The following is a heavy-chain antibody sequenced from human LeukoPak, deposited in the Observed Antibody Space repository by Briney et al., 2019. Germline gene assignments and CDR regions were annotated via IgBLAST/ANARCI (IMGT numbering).Heavy chain of an antibody. V-gene: IGHV4-59*01. J-gene: IGHJ4*02. D-gene: IGHD3-3*01. CDR2: SYYSGST. Sequence: SETMSLTCTVDGGSISTYYWSWMRQPPGRGLEWIGYSYYSGSTNHNPSLQSRVTISVDTSKNQFSLKLNSVTAADTAVYYCARGGVPGGFYGSFDYWGQGTLVSVSS. CDR3: ARGGVPGGFYGSFDY. CDR1: GGSISTYY.